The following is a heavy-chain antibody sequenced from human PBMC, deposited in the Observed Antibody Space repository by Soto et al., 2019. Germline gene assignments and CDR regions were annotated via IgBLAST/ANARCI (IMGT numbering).Heavy chain of an antibody. D-gene: IGHD7-27*01. CDR1: GFTFSDYI. V-gene: IGHV3-21*06. CDR3: VRDPWGMGFDL. J-gene: IGHJ3*01. CDR2: ISSSSSRI. Sequence: GGSLRLSCGVSGFTFSDYIMNWVRQAPGKGLEFVSSISSSSSRIYYADSVKGRFTISRDNGQNSLYLQMNSLRAEDTAIYYCVRDPWGMGFDLWGQGTMVTVSS.